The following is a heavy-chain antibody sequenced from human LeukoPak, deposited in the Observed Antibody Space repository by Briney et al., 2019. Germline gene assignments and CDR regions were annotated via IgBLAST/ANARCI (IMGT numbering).Heavy chain of an antibody. D-gene: IGHD3-10*01. CDR3: AKDRFGDYYFDY. Sequence: PGGSLRLSCAASRFTFNSYAMSWVRQAPGKGLEWVSVIGGSNGITFYVGSVKGRFTISRDNSKDTLYLQMNSLRAEDTAIYYYAKDRFGDYYFDYWGQGTLVTVSS. CDR2: IGGSNGIT. J-gene: IGHJ4*02. CDR1: RFTFNSYA. V-gene: IGHV3-23*01.